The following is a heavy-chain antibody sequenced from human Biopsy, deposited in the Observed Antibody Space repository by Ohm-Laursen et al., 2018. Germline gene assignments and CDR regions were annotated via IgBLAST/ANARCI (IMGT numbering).Heavy chain of an antibody. CDR2: ISHTGYT. CDR3: ARGSNEYGGLYFPH. CDR1: GVYISDYY. J-gene: IGHJ1*01. D-gene: IGHD4-23*01. Sequence: GTLSLTCTVSGVYISDYYWSWIRQPPGKGLEWIGHISHTGYTSYKSSLKSRVTISLDTSRKHFSLRLASLAAADTAVYYCARGSNEYGGLYFPHWGQGTLVTVSS. V-gene: IGHV4-59*08.